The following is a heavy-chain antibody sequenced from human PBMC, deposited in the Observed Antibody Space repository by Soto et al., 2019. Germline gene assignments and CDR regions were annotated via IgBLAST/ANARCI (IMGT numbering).Heavy chain of an antibody. J-gene: IGHJ6*02. D-gene: IGHD6-6*01. CDR1: GYTFSSYY. CDR2: INPSGGVT. Sequence: ASVKVSCKASGYTFSSYYMHWVRQAPGQGLEWMGIINPSGGVTNYAQKFQGRVTMTRGTSTTTVYMELSSLRSEDTAVYYCARGGPRQLVIYGVDVWGQGTTVTVSS. V-gene: IGHV1-46*01. CDR3: ARGGPRQLVIYGVDV.